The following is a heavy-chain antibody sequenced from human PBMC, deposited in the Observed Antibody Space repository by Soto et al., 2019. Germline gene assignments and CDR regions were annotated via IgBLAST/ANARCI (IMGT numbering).Heavy chain of an antibody. CDR2: IYSGGSR. D-gene: IGHD2-8*01. J-gene: IGHJ4*02. CDR1: GFTVSNNY. CDR3: ARALPDFVTTGHYIDY. V-gene: IGHV3-53*01. Sequence: EVQLVESGGGLIQPGGSLTLSCTASGFTVSNNYMTWVRQAPGKGLEWVSVIYSGGSRYYADSVKGRFAISRDYSKNTLSIQMNSLRAEDTAVYYCARALPDFVTTGHYIDYWGQGTLLTVSS.